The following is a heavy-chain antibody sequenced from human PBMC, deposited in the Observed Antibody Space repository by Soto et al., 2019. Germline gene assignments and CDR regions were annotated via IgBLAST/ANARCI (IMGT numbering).Heavy chain of an antibody. V-gene: IGHV3-23*01. CDR2: ISRSGGAT. CDR3: AKVNCGYDYIDY. Sequence: EVQLLESGGGLVQPGGSLTLSCAASGFNFSNCGISWVRQAPGTGLEWVSAISRSGGATFYADSVKGRFSVSRDNLKNMLSLHMNSLRAEDTAIYYCAKVNCGYDYIDYWGQGTLVAVSS. J-gene: IGHJ4*02. D-gene: IGHD5-12*01. CDR1: GFNFSNCG.